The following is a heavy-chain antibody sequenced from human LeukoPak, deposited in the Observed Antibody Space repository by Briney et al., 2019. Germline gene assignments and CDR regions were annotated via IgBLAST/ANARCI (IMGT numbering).Heavy chain of an antibody. CDR3: ARDRELTGGIAVAGTLYYYYGMDV. CDR1: GGTFSSYA. CDR2: IIPIFGTA. D-gene: IGHD6-19*01. V-gene: IGHV1-69*01. Sequence: ASVKVSCKASGGTFSSYAISWVRQAPGQGLEWMGGIIPIFGTANYAQKFQGRVTITADESTSTAYMELSSLRSEDTAVYYCARDRELTGGIAVAGTLYYYYGMDVWGQGTTVTVSS. J-gene: IGHJ6*02.